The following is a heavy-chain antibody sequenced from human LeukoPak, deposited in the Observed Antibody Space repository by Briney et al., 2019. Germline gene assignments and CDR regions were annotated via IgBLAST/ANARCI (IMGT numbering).Heavy chain of an antibody. D-gene: IGHD3-22*01. CDR2: ISYDGSNK. CDR1: GFTFSSYA. V-gene: IGHV3-30*04. Sequence: PGRSLRLSCAASGFTFSSYAMHWVRQAPGKGLEWVAVISYDGSNKYYADSVKGRFTISRDNSKNTLYLQMNSLRAEDTAVYYCAKDGGTYYYDSRNAFDVWGQGTMVTVSS. J-gene: IGHJ3*01. CDR3: AKDGGTYYYDSRNAFDV.